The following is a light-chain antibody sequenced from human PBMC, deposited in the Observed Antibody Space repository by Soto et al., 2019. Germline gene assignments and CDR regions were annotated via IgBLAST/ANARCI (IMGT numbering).Light chain of an antibody. V-gene: IGLV2-14*01. CDR3: GSYTSSSTLV. Sequence: QSVLTQPASVSGSPGQSITISCTGTSNDIDGYNYVSWYQQHPGKAPKLIIFEVNNRPSGVSDRFSASKSGNTASLTISGLQVEDEADYYCGSYTSSSTLVLGGGTQLTVL. CDR2: EVN. J-gene: IGLJ3*02. CDR1: SNDIDGYNY.